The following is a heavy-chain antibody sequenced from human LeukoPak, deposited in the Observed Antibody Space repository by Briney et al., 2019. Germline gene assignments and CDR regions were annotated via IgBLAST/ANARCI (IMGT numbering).Heavy chain of an antibody. Sequence: SETLSLTCTVSGGSIRSYYWSWIRQPPGKGRKWIGYIYYTGSTNYNPSLKSRVTISVDTSKNQFSLNLISVTAADTAVYYCARVLPYSSGWGVDYWGQGALVTVSS. CDR3: ARVLPYSSGWGVDY. D-gene: IGHD6-19*01. J-gene: IGHJ4*02. V-gene: IGHV4-59*01. CDR2: IYYTGST. CDR1: GGSIRSYY.